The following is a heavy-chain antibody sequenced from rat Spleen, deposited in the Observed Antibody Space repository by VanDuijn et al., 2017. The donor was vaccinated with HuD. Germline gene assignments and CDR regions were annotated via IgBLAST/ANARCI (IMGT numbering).Heavy chain of an antibody. V-gene: IGHV5S13*01. D-gene: IGHD5-1*01. CDR2: ITTGGDNT. CDR3: ARHSGTARGVMDA. Sequence: EVQLVESGGGLVQPGRSLKLSCAASGFTFSSFPMAWVRQAPKKGLEWVASITTGGDNTYYRDSVKGRFSISRDNAKNTQYLQMDSLRSEDTATYYCARHSGTARGVMDAWGQGVMVTVSS. J-gene: IGHJ2*01. CDR1: GFTFSSFP.